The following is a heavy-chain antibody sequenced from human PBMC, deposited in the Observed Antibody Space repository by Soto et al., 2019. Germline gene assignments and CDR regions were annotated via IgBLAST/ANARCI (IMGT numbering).Heavy chain of an antibody. V-gene: IGHV3-33*01. CDR1: GFTFSSYG. CDR2: IWYDGSNK. CDR3: ARDYALSGSLASDYGMDV. J-gene: IGHJ6*02. Sequence: GGSLRLSCAASGFTFSSYGMHWVRQAPGKGLEWVAVIWYDGSNKYYADSVKGRFTISRDNSKNTLYLQMNSLRAEDTAVYYRARDYALSGSLASDYGMDVWGQGTTVTVAS. D-gene: IGHD2-21*01.